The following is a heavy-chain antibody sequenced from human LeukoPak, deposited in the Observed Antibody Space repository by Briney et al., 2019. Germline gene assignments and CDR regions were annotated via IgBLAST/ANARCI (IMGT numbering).Heavy chain of an antibody. CDR3: ARDIAVAGNNWFGP. D-gene: IGHD6-19*01. V-gene: IGHV4-59*01. CDR2: IYYSGST. Sequence: SETLSLTCTVSGGSISSYYWSWIRQPPGKGLEWIGYIYYSGSTNYNPSLKSRVTISVDTSKNQFSLKLSSVTAADTAVYYCARDIAVAGNNWFGPWGQGTLVTVSS. J-gene: IGHJ5*02. CDR1: GGSISSYY.